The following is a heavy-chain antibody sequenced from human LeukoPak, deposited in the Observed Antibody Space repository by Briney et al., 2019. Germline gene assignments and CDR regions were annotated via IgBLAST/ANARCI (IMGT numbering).Heavy chain of an antibody. CDR3: ARGGLGYCSSTSCYKYNWFDP. V-gene: IGHV3-30*02. CDR1: GFTFSSYG. J-gene: IGHJ5*02. D-gene: IGHD2-2*01. CDR2: IRYDGSNK. Sequence: PGGSLRLSCAASGFTFSSYGMHWVRQAPGKGLEWVAFIRYDGSNKYYADSVKGRFTISRDNSKNTLYLQMNSLRAEDTAVYYCARGGLGYCSSTSCYKYNWFDPWGQGTLVTVSS.